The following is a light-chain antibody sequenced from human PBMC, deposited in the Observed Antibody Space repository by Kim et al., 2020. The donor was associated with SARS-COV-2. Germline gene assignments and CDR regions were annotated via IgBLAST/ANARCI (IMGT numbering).Light chain of an antibody. CDR3: QQRNDWPIT. J-gene: IGKJ5*01. V-gene: IGKV3-11*01. Sequence: FAPGERATLSCRASQSVSSYLAWYQRRPGQAPRLLIYATSNRATGIPARFSGSGSGTDFTLTISSLDPEDFAVYYCQQRNDWPITFGQGTRLEIK. CDR2: ATS. CDR1: QSVSSY.